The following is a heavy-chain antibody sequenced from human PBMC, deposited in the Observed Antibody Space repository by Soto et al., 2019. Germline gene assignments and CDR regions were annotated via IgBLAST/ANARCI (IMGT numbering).Heavy chain of an antibody. CDR3: ARDVSPVYAIPGVWFDP. Sequence: ASVKVSCKASGGTFSSYAISWVRQAPGQGLEWMGGIIPIFGTANYAQKFQGRVTITADESTSTAYMELSSLRSEDTAVYYCARDVSPVYAIPGVWFDPWGQGTLVTVSS. D-gene: IGHD2-8*01. J-gene: IGHJ5*02. CDR2: IIPIFGTA. V-gene: IGHV1-69*13. CDR1: GGTFSSYA.